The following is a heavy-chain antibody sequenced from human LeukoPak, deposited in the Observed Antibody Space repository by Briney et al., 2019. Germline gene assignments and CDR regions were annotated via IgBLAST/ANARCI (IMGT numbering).Heavy chain of an antibody. Sequence: SVKVSCKASGCTFSSYAISWVRQAPGQGLEWMGWIIPIFGTANYAQKFQGRVTITTDESTSTAYMELSSLRSEDTAVYYCASPLNDSSGYYPLDYWGQGTLVTVSS. D-gene: IGHD3-22*01. V-gene: IGHV1-69*05. CDR2: IIPIFGTA. CDR1: GCTFSSYA. J-gene: IGHJ4*02. CDR3: ASPLNDSSGYYPLDY.